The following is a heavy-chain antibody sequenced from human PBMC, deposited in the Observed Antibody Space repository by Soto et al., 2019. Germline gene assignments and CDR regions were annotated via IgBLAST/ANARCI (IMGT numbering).Heavy chain of an antibody. J-gene: IGHJ6*02. CDR3: ARDTGSTSTCIICYSLGFEV. CDR1: GYTFTNYG. Sequence: QVQLVQSGGEVKKPGASVKVSCKASGYTFTNYGITWVRQAPGQGLEWMGWINAHNGITKYAQNIQDRGTMTTDTSTGTAYMELRSLRSDDTGVYYCARDTGSTSTCIICYSLGFEVWGQGTAVTVSS. D-gene: IGHD2-21*01. CDR2: INAHNGIT. V-gene: IGHV1-18*04.